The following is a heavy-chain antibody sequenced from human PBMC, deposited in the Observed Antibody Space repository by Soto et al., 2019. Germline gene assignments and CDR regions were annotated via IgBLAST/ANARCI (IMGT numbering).Heavy chain of an antibody. J-gene: IGHJ4*02. Sequence: VEMVQSGAEVKKPGASVKVSRKASGYTFTDYVIHLVRQAPGQGLEWMSWINPNSGGTNYAQTFQGRDAMTRDTSITTVYMDLSRLRSDDTATYYCARDTKIPATAIRDGRWGQGTLVSVSS. V-gene: IGHV1-2*02. CDR2: INPNSGGT. CDR1: GYTFTDYV. CDR3: ARDTKIPATAIRDGR. D-gene: IGHD2-2*02.